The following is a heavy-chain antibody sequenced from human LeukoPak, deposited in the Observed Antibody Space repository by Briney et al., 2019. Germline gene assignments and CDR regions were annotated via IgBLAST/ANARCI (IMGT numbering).Heavy chain of an antibody. D-gene: IGHD3-9*01. Sequence: PGGSLRLSCAASGFTFSSYWMSWVRQAPGKGLEWVANIKQDGSEKYYVDSVKGRFTISRDNAKNSLYLQMNSLRAEDTAVYYCARDPPNHYDILTGYYWSGLGGGTDPDYFDYWGQGTLVTVSS. J-gene: IGHJ4*01. V-gene: IGHV3-7*01. CDR2: IKQDGSEK. CDR1: GFTFSSYW. CDR3: ARDPPNHYDILTGYYWSGLGGGTDPDYFDY.